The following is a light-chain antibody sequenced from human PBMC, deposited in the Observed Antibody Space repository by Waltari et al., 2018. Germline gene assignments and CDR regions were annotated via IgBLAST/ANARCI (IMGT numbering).Light chain of an antibody. CDR1: SSNTGAGYD. J-gene: IGLJ3*02. Sequence: QSVLTQPPSVSGAPGQRVTMSCTGSSSNTGAGYDVHWYQQLPGTAPKLLIYGNSNRPSGVPDRVSGSKSGTSASLAITGLQAEDEADYYCQSYDSRSSSWVFGGGTKLTVL. V-gene: IGLV1-40*01. CDR2: GNS. CDR3: QSYDSRSSSWV.